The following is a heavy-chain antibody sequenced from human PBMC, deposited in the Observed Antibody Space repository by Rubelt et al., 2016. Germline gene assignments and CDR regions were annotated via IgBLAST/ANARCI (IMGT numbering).Heavy chain of an antibody. CDR3: ATSGGNGGDFDY. CDR2: MYYSGST. D-gene: IGHD4-23*01. J-gene: IGHJ4*02. Sequence: QVQLQQWGAGLLKPSETLSLTCTVSGGSMSTYYWSWIRQPPGKGLEWIGYMYYSGSTNYNPSLKSRGTISRDTSKNQFFLKLSSVTAADTAVYYCATSGGNGGDFDYWGQGTLVTASS. V-gene: IGHV4-59*01. CDR1: GGSMSTYY.